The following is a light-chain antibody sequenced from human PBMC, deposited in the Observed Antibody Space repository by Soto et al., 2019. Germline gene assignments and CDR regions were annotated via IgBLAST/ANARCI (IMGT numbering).Light chain of an antibody. V-gene: IGKV1-5*03. CDR1: QSFSTW. CDR3: QQYNSNPLT. J-gene: IGKJ4*01. CDR2: ETS. Sequence: DIQMTQSPSTLYSSVGDRDTITCRARQSFSTWLAWYQQKPGKAPNLLIYETSILESGVQSRLRGSGSGTEFALTINSLEPDGFATYDCQQYNSNPLTGGGGTKVEIK.